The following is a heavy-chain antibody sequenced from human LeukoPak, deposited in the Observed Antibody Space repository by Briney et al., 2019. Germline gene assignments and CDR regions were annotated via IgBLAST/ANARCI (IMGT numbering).Heavy chain of an antibody. CDR1: GFTFSSYW. V-gene: IGHV4-34*01. CDR3: ASRSSGWYDNY. Sequence: PGGSLRLSCAASGFTFSSYWMTWVRQAPGKGLEWIGEINHSGSTNYNPSLKSRVTISVDTSKNQFSLKLSSVTAADTAVYYCASRSSGWYDNYWGQGTLVTVSS. J-gene: IGHJ4*02. CDR2: INHSGST. D-gene: IGHD6-19*01.